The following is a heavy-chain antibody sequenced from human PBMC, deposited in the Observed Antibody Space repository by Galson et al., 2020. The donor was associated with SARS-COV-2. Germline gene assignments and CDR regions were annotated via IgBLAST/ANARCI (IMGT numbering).Heavy chain of an antibody. J-gene: IGHJ6*02. D-gene: IGHD2-8*01. CDR2: VFPGDSAT. CDR1: GYRFTSYW. CDR3: ARHTADCSNGICYADYYHGMDV. V-gene: IGHV5-51*01. Sequence: GESLKISCQASGYRFTSYWIGWMRQMPGKGLEWMGIVFPGDSATRYSPSFQGQVTISADKSISTAYLQWSSLKASDTAMYYCARHTADCSNGICYADYYHGMDVWGQGTAVTVS.